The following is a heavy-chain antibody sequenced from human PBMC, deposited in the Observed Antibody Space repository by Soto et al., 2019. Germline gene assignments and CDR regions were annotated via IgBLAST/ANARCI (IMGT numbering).Heavy chain of an antibody. CDR3: ARSRSGYSPFDY. CDR1: GGSIGSGGYY. V-gene: IGHV4-31*03. J-gene: IGHJ4*02. CDR2: IYYSGST. D-gene: IGHD3-3*01. Sequence: SETLSLTCTVSGGSIGSGGYYWSWIRQHPGKGLEWIGYIYYSGSTYYNPSLKSRVTISVDTSKNQFSLKLSSVTAADTAAYYCARSRSGYSPFDYWGQGTLVTVSS.